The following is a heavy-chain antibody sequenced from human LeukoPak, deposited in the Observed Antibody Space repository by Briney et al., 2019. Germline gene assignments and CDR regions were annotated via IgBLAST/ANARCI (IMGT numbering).Heavy chain of an antibody. CDR1: GDSIRNFY. Sequence: SETLSLTCTVSGDSIRNFYWNWIRQSPGKGLEWIGYIYQSGNTNYNPSLKSRLTMSIDTSKNQFSLNLNSVTAADTAVYYCAREGGPYRPLDYSGQGTLVTVSS. J-gene: IGHJ4*02. CDR3: AREGGPYRPLDY. V-gene: IGHV4-59*01. CDR2: IYQSGNT.